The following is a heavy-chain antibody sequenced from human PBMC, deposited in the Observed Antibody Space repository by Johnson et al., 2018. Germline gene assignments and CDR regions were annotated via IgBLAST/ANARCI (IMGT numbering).Heavy chain of an antibody. CDR1: GFTFSGSA. Sequence: VQLVESGGGLVQPGGSLKLSCAASGFTFSGSAMHWVRQASGKGLEWVGRIRSKANSYATAYAASVKGRFTISRDDSKNTAYLQMNSLRAEDTAVYYCARDGDYNYGMDGWGQGTTVTVSS. CDR2: IRSKANSYAT. D-gene: IGHD4-17*01. V-gene: IGHV3-73*01. CDR3: ARDGDYNYGMDG. J-gene: IGHJ6*02.